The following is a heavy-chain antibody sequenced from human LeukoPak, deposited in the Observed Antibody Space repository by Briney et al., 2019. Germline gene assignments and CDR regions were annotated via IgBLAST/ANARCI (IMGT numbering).Heavy chain of an antibody. CDR3: AKLLGDVTTLDC. V-gene: IGHV3-7*01. D-gene: IGHD3-16*01. CDR1: VFIHRRSW. Sequence: GWSVSLSRASSVFIHRRSWLPGVGQAPWRGLEGVASINQERCVKHYLDSVKGRFNISRDNPNNLLYLQMNSLSAEDTSVCFCAKLLGDVTTLDCWGQGTLVIVSA. CDR2: INQERCVK. J-gene: IGHJ4*02.